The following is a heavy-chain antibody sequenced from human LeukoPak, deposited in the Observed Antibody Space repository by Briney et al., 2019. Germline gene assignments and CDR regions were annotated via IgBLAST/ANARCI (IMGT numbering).Heavy chain of an antibody. CDR3: ATPRFPIAVAASTNYYYYGMDV. CDR1: GYTLTELS. Sequence: ASVKVSCKVSGYTLTELSMHWVRQAPGKGLEWMGGFDPEEGETIYEQKFQGRVTMTEDTSTDTAYMELSSLRSEDTAVYYCATPRFPIAVAASTNYYYYGMDVWAKGPRSPSP. D-gene: IGHD6-19*01. CDR2: FDPEEGET. V-gene: IGHV1-24*01. J-gene: IGHJ6*02.